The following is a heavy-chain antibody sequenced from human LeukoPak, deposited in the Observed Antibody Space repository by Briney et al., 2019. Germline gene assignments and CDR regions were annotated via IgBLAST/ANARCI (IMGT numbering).Heavy chain of an antibody. D-gene: IGHD3-22*01. CDR3: ATASGYYDSSGYYYGGYYYYGMDV. J-gene: IGHJ6*02. Sequence: TSETLSLTCAVYGGSFSGYYWSWIRQHPGKGLEWIGYIYYSGSTYYNPSLKSRVTISVDTSKNQFSLKLSSVTAADTAVYYCATASGYYDSSGYYYGGYYYYGMDVWGQGTTVTVSS. CDR1: GGSFSGYY. CDR2: IYYSGST. V-gene: IGHV4-31*11.